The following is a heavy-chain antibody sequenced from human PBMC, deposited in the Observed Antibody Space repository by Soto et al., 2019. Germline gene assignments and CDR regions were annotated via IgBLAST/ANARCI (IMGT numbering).Heavy chain of an antibody. CDR2: ISWKSSSI. J-gene: IGHJ4*02. CDR3: AKARGLGLAFYFDY. D-gene: IGHD6-19*01. CDR1: GFTFDDYA. V-gene: IGHV3-9*01. Sequence: EVQLVESGGGLVQPGRSLRLSCAASGFTFDDYAMHWVRQAPGKGLEWVAGISWKSSSIGYADSVKGQCTISRDNAKNSLYLQMNRLRAKDTALDYCAKARGLGLAFYFDYWGPGTLGTVAS.